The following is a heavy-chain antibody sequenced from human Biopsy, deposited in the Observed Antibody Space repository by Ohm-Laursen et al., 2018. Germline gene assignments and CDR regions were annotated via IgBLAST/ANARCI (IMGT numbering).Heavy chain of an antibody. J-gene: IGHJ4*02. V-gene: IGHV4-61*01. CDR2: IYSGGNT. Sequence: SETLSLTCTLSGYSIIPSGPENWSWIRQPPGQGLQYIGFIYSGGNTNYNPSLRSRVTMSVDTSKNQFSLRMNSVTAADTAVYYCARGMRTTGWPYFDYWSQGILVTVSS. CDR1: GYSIIPSGPEN. D-gene: IGHD2/OR15-2a*01. CDR3: ARGMRTTGWPYFDY.